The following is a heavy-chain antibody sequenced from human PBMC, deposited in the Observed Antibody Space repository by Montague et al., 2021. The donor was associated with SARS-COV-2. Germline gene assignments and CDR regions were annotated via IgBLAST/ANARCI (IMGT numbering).Heavy chain of an antibody. J-gene: IGHJ2*01. Sequence: SETLSLTCTVSGGSISSSSYYWGWLRQPPGKGLEWIGSIYYSGSTYYXXXLKSRVTISVDTSKNQFSLKLSSVTAADTAVYYCARVHIVVVTAMRYYDLWGRGTLVTVSS. CDR1: GGSISSSSYY. V-gene: IGHV4-39*07. CDR3: ARVHIVVVTAMRYYDL. D-gene: IGHD2-21*02. CDR2: IYYSGST.